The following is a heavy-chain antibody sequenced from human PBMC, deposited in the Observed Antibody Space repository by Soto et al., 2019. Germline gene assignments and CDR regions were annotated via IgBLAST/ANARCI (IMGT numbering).Heavy chain of an antibody. D-gene: IGHD5-12*01. V-gene: IGHV5-51*01. Sequence: PGESLKISCKASGYSFTSYWIGWVRQMPGKGLEWMGIIYPGDSDTRYSPSFQGQVTISADKSISTAYLQWSSLKASDTAMYFCARLARYSGYGLDYGMDVWGQGTTVTVSS. CDR1: GYSFTSYW. CDR2: IYPGDSDT. J-gene: IGHJ6*02. CDR3: ARLARYSGYGLDYGMDV.